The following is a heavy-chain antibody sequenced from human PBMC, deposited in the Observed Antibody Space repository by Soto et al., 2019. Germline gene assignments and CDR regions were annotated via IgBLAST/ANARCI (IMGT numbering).Heavy chain of an antibody. V-gene: IGHV6-1*01. CDR2: TYYRSKWYN. Sequence: SQTLSLTCAISGDSVSSNSAAWNWIRQSPSRGLEWLGRTYYRSKWYNDYAVSVKSRITINPDTSKNQFSLQLNSVTPEDTAVYYCARDTVALGAMVPYYYYGMDVCGQGTTVTVSS. J-gene: IGHJ6*02. CDR1: GDSVSSNSAA. CDR3: ARDTVALGAMVPYYYYGMDV. D-gene: IGHD5-18*01.